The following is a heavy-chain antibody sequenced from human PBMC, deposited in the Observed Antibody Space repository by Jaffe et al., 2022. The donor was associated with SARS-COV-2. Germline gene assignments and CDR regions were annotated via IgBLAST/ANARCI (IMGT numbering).Heavy chain of an antibody. CDR1: GFTFRSYA. D-gene: IGHD6-6*01. V-gene: IGHV3-23*01. CDR3: AKESRHYSSSSNWFDP. Sequence: EVQLLESGGGLVQPGGSLRLSCTASGFTFRSYAMSWVRQAPGKGLEWVSTISGGGSSTYYADSVKGRFTISRDNSKNTLYLQMNSLRVEDTAVYFCAKESRHYSSSSNWFDPWGQGTLVTVSS. CDR2: ISGGGSST. J-gene: IGHJ5*02.